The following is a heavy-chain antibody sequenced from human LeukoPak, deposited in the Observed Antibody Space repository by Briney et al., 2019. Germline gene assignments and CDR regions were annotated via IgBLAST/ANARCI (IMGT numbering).Heavy chain of an antibody. J-gene: IGHJ4*02. CDR1: GFTFTSYW. D-gene: IGHD3-3*01. V-gene: IGHV3-74*01. CDR2: IKGDGSST. CDR3: ARASDRMYDEFWEGYFSSFDF. Sequence: PGGSLRLSCAASGFTFTSYWMHWVRQAPGKGLVWVSRIKGDGSSTNYADSVKGRFTISRDDSKDTLYLQMNSLRLEDTAVYYCARASDRMYDEFWEGYFSSFDFWGQGTLVTVSS.